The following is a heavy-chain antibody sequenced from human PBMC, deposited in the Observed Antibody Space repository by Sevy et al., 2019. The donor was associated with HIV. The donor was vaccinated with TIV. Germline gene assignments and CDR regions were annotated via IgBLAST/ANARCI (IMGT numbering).Heavy chain of an antibody. Sequence: SETLSLTCSVSGGSISSYFWTWVRQSPGKGLEWIGNIYFTGNTDYSPSLKIRVTLSMDTYKSQFSLKLKSVTAADTAIYFCARDSTTRPRVLDYWGQGTLVTVSS. D-gene: IGHD1-1*01. CDR1: GGSISSYF. CDR3: ARDSTTRPRVLDY. V-gene: IGHV4-59*12. J-gene: IGHJ4*02. CDR2: IYFTGNT.